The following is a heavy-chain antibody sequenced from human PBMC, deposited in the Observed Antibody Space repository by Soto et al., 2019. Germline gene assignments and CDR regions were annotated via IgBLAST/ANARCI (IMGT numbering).Heavy chain of an antibody. J-gene: IGHJ5*02. CDR2: VYYSGSV. CDR1: GVSLTGYH. CDR3: ARRLNLGSFDH. V-gene: IGHV4-59*01. Sequence: SETLSLTCNVSGVSLTGYHWNWIRQPPGKTLEWIGFVYYSGSVSYNPSLKGRASISVDRSKNQFSLRLTSVTAADTAVYYCARRLNLGSFDHWGEGTLVTVSS. D-gene: IGHD3-10*01.